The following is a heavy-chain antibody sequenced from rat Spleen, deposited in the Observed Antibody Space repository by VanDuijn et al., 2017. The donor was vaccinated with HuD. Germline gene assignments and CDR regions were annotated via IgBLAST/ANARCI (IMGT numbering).Heavy chain of an antibody. CDR1: GFTFSNFP. V-gene: IGHV5-46*01. J-gene: IGHJ2*01. CDR3: TTNPHMYNTDY. D-gene: IGHD1-6*01. CDR2: ISTRGGST. Sequence: EVQLVESGGGLVQPGGSVRLSCAASGFTFSNFPMAWVRQAPTKGLEWVATISTRGGSTYYRDSVKGRFTISRDNAKNTLYVQMDSLRSEDTATYYCTTNPHMYNTDYWGQGVMVTVSS.